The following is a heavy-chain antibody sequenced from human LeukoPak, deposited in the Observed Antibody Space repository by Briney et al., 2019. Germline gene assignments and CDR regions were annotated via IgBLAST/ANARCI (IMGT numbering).Heavy chain of an antibody. V-gene: IGHV4-39*07. CDR1: GGSISSNNYY. CDR2: IYYSTNT. D-gene: IGHD3-22*01. J-gene: IGHJ6*03. Sequence: PSETPSLTCTVSGGSISSNNYYWAWIRQPPGKGLEWIGTIYYSTNTYYNPSLKSRVTISVDTSKNQFSLKLSSVTAADTAVYYCARGRAYYDSSGYYYYYYYMDVWGKGTTVTVSS. CDR3: ARGRAYYDSSGYYYYYYYMDV.